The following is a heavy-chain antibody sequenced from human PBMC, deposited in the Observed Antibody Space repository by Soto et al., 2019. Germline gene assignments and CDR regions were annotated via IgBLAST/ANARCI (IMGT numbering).Heavy chain of an antibody. CDR3: AKDARPNYYGGMDV. V-gene: IGHV3-30*18. CDR1: GFTFSSYG. Sequence: QVQLVESGGGVVQPGRSLRLSCAASGFTFSSYGMHWVRQAPGKGLEGVAVISYDGSNKYYADSVKGRFTISRDNSKNTMNLQMKRLKGEDTAENSCAKDARPNYYGGMDVWGQGTTVTVSS. J-gene: IGHJ6*02. CDR2: ISYDGSNK.